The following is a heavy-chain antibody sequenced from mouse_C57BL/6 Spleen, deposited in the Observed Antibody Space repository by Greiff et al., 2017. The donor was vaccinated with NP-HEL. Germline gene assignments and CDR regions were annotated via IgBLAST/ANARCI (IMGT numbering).Heavy chain of an antibody. Sequence: EVKLVESGGGLVQPGGSLSLSCAASGFTFTDYYMSWVRQPPGKALEWLGFIRNKANGYTTEYSASVKGRFTISRDNSQSILYLQMNALGAEDSATYYCARYTGWDGFAYWGKGTLVTVSA. CDR1: GFTFTDYY. V-gene: IGHV7-3*01. CDR3: ARYTGWDGFAY. D-gene: IGHD4-1*01. CDR2: IRNKANGYTT. J-gene: IGHJ3*01.